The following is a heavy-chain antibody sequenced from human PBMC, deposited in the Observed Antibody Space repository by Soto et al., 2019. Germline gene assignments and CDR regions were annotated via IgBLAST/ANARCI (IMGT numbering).Heavy chain of an antibody. CDR2: IYYSGST. V-gene: IGHV4-59*01. D-gene: IGHD6-13*01. Sequence: SETLSLTCTVSGGSISSYYWSWIRKPPGKGLEWIGYIYYSGSTNYNPSLKSRVTISVDTSKNQFSLKLSSVTAADTAVYYCAVQAAGTPSSFDYWGQGTLVTVSS. CDR1: GGSISSYY. J-gene: IGHJ4*02. CDR3: AVQAAGTPSSFDY.